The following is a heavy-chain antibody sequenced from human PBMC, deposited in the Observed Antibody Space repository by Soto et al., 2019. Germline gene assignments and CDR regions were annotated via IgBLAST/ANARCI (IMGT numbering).Heavy chain of an antibody. CDR2: IYYSGST. Sequence: LSLTCTVSGGSISSGGYYWSWIRQHPGKGLEWIGYIYYSGSTYYNPSLKSRVTISVDTSKNQFSLKLSSVTAADTAVYYCGLGAAPKPYFDYWGQGTLVTVSS. D-gene: IGHD2-2*02. V-gene: IGHV4-31*03. J-gene: IGHJ4*02. CDR3: GLGAAPKPYFDY. CDR1: GGSISSGGYY.